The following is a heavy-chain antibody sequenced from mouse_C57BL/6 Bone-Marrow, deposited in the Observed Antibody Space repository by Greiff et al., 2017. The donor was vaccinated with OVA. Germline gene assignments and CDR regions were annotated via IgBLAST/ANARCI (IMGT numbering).Heavy chain of an antibody. J-gene: IGHJ1*03. Sequence: QVQLQQPGAELVMPGASVKLSCKASGYTFTSYWMHWVKQRPGQGLEWIGEIDPSDSYTNSNQKFKGKSTLTVDKSSSTAYMQLSSLTSEDSAVYYCAGERYYVNYGASYWYSDVWGTGTTVTVSS. CDR1: GYTFTSYW. D-gene: IGHD2-1*01. V-gene: IGHV1-69*01. CDR3: AGERYYVNYGASYWYSDV. CDR2: IDPSDSYT.